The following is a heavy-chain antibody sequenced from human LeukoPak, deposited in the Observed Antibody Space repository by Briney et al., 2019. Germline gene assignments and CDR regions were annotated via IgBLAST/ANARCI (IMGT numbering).Heavy chain of an antibody. D-gene: IGHD6-13*01. Sequence: ETLSLTCAVSGGSISSSNWWSWVRQAPGKGLEWVSAISGSGGSTYYADSVKGRFTISRDNSKNTLYLQMNSLRAEDTAVYYCAKDRRVYSSSWYDYWGQGTLVTVSS. CDR2: ISGSGGST. CDR3: AKDRRVYSSSWYDY. J-gene: IGHJ4*02. V-gene: IGHV3-23*01. CDR1: GGSISSSN.